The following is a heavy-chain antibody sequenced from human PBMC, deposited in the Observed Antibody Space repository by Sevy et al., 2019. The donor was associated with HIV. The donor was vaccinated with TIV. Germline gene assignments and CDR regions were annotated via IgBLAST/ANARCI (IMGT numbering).Heavy chain of an antibody. CDR2: LSFDATTE. J-gene: IGHJ4*02. Sequence: GGSLRLSCAASGFTFRNYAIHWVRQAPGKGLEWVAVLSFDATTEYYADSVKGRFTISRDNSENTVFLHMNSLRPEDTAVYYCARDFPNRNGYYLDSAFDYWGPGTLVTVSS. CDR1: GFTFRNYA. D-gene: IGHD5-12*01. V-gene: IGHV3-30*04. CDR3: ARDFPNRNGYYLDSAFDY.